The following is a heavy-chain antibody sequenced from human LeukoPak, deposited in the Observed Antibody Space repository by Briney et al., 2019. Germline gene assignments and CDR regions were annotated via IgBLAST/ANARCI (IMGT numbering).Heavy chain of an antibody. J-gene: IGHJ4*02. D-gene: IGHD2-15*01. CDR2: INPSGGST. CDR3: ARVQDGVGAATLYYFDY. V-gene: IGHV1-46*01. CDR1: GYTFTSYY. Sequence: ASVKVSCKASGYTFTSYYMHWVRQAPGQGLEWMGIINPSGGSTSYAQKFQGRVTMTRDMSTSTVYMELSSLRSEDTAVYYCARVQDGVGAATLYYFDYWGQGTMVTVSS.